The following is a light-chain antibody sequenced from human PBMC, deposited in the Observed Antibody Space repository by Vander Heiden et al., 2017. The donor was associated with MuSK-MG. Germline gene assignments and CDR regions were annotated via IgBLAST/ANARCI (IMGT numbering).Light chain of an antibody. CDR3: NSRDSSGNHVV. CDR1: SLRSYY. CDR2: GKN. Sequence: SSELTQDSAVSVVLVQTVRITCQGDSLRSYYASWYQQKPGQAPVLVIYGKNNRPSGIPDRFSGSSSGNTASLTITGAQAEDEADYYCNSRDSSGNHVVFGGGTKLTVL. V-gene: IGLV3-19*01. J-gene: IGLJ2*01.